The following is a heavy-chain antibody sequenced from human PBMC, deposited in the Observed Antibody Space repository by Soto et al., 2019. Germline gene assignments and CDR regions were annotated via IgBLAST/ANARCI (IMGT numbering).Heavy chain of an antibody. CDR1: GFTFSRYC. CDR3: AKGDCSGRRCYRGIDY. V-gene: IGHV3-23*01. J-gene: IGHJ4*02. CDR2: VSASGSIT. D-gene: IGHD2-15*01. Sequence: EVQVLESGGGLVQPGGSLRIPCSAPGFTFSRYCLSWGRQAPGKGLEWVSGVSASGSITSYADSAKGRFTISRDNAKNTMFLQMNSLRAEDTAVYFFAKGDCSGRRCYRGIDYCGQGTLVTVSS.